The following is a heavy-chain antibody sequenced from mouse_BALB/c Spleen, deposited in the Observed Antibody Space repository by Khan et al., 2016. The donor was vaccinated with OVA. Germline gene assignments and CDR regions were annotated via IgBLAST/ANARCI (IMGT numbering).Heavy chain of an antibody. J-gene: IGHJ4*01. V-gene: IGHV9-3-1*01. D-gene: IGHD1-1*01. CDR2: IYTYTGEP. CDR3: ARDSSRAMDY. Sequence: QIQLVQSGPELKKPGETVKISCKASGYTFTNYGMNWVKQAPGKGLKWMGWIYTYTGEPTYADDFKGRFAFSLDSSASTAYLQINNLTTEDTATYFCARDSSRAMDYWGQGTSVTVSS. CDR1: GYTFTNYG.